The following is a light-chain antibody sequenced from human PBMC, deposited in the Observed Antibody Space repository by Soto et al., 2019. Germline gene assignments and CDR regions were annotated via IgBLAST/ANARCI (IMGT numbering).Light chain of an antibody. J-gene: IGKJ1*01. CDR2: GAS. CDR3: QQYNNWWT. V-gene: IGKV3D-15*01. CDR1: ETVAGSY. Sequence: EIVLTQSPGTLSLSPGERATLSCRASETVAGSYLAWYQQKPGQAPRLLIHGASTRATGIADRFSGSGSGTEFTLTISSLQSEDFAVYYCQQYNNWWTFGQGTKVDI.